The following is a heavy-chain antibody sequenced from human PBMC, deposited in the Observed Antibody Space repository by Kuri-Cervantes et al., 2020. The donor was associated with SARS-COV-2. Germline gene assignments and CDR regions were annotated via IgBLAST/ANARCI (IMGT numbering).Heavy chain of an antibody. CDR1: GYSFTNFW. CDR3: ARSSSTATPDY. D-gene: IGHD5-18*01. Sequence: GESLKISCKGSGYSFTNFWIGWVRQMPGKGLEWMGVIYPGDSDTRYSPSFQGQVTISADKSISTAYLQWSSLKASDTAMYYCARSSSTATPDYWGQGTLVTVSS. J-gene: IGHJ4*02. CDR2: IYPGDSDT. V-gene: IGHV5-51*01.